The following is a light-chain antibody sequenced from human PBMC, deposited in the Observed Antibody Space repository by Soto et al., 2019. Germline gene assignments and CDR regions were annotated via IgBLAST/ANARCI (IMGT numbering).Light chain of an antibody. Sequence: EIVLTQSPASLSLSPGERATLSCRASQSVDSFLAWYQQKPGRTPRLLIYDTSNRATGIPARFSGSGSGTDFTLTISRLEPEDFAVYYCQQRGNWPPGFTFGPGTKVDIK. CDR2: DTS. J-gene: IGKJ3*01. V-gene: IGKV3-11*01. CDR3: QQRGNWPPGFT. CDR1: QSVDSF.